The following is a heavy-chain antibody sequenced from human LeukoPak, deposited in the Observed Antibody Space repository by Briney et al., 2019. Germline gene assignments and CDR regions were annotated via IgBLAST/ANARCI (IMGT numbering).Heavy chain of an antibody. V-gene: IGHV1-46*01. CDR3: ARDQLQYTSGSYNWAPFAY. D-gene: IGHD6-19*01. CDR1: GYTFTSYY. Sequence: ASVKVSCKASGYTFTSYYMHWVRQPPGQGLEWMGIINPSGGSTSYAQKFQGRVTMTRDTSTSTVYMELSSLRSEDTAVYYCARDQLQYTSGSYNWAPFAYCGQGPLVTLSS. CDR2: INPSGGST. J-gene: IGHJ4*02.